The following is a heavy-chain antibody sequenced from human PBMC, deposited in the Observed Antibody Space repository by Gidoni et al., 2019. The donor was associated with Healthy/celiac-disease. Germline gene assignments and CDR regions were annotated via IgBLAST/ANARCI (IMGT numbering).Heavy chain of an antibody. D-gene: IGHD5-12*01. CDR2: MSGSGGST. CDR1: GFTFSSYA. Sequence: EVQLLESGGGLVQPGGSLRLSCAASGFTFSSYAMSCVRQAPGKGLEWVSAMSGSGGSTYYAEAVKGRFTISRDNSKNTLYLQINSLRAEDTAVYYCAKEVDIIGPYYFDYWGQGTLVTVSS. J-gene: IGHJ4*02. CDR3: AKEVDIIGPYYFDY. V-gene: IGHV3-23*01.